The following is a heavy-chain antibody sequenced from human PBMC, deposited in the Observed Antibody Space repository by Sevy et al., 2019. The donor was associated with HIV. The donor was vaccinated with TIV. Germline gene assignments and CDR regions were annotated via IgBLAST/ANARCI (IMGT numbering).Heavy chain of an antibody. Sequence: GGSLRLSCAASGISLTTSDMHWVRQAPGKGLEWVAYVRNDGSNKYYADSVRDRFTISRDSTKNTLYLHMNSLRDEDTAIYYCARGRKTTEEWLEELDYYYGLDVWGQGTTVTVSS. CDR3: ARGRKTTEEWLEELDYYYGLDV. D-gene: IGHD2-8*01. CDR1: GISLTTSD. J-gene: IGHJ6*02. V-gene: IGHV3-30*02. CDR2: VRNDGSNK.